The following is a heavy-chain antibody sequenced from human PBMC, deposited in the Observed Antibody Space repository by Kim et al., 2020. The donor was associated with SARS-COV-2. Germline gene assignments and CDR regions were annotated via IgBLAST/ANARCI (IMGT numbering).Heavy chain of an antibody. CDR2: VTFGNDNT. CDR3: AKGGMASHPYFDY. Sequence: ASVKVSCKASGYSFSTSAMHWVRQAPGQRLEWMGWVTFGNDNTRYSENFQDRITITRDTSASTAYMELSSLRSEDTAVYYCAKGGMASHPYFDYWGQGSLLIVSS. J-gene: IGHJ4*02. V-gene: IGHV1-3*01. D-gene: IGHD6-13*01. CDR1: GYSFSTSA.